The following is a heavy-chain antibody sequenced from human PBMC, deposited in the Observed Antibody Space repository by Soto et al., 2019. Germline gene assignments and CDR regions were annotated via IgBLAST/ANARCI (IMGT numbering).Heavy chain of an antibody. Sequence: SGPTLVNPTETLTLTCTVSGFSLSNARMGVSWIRQPPGKALEWLAHIFSNDEKSYSTSLKSRLTISKDTSKSQVVLTMTNMDPVDTATYYCARIRSGGYYGSGSYYNYYYYGMYVWGQGTTVTVSS. CDR1: GFSLSNARMG. J-gene: IGHJ6*02. D-gene: IGHD3-10*01. V-gene: IGHV2-26*01. CDR3: ARIRSGGYYGSGSYYNYYYYGMYV. CDR2: IFSNDEK.